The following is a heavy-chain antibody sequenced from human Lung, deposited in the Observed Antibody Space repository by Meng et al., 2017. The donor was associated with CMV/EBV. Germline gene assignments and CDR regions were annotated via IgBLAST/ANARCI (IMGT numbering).Heavy chain of an antibody. J-gene: IGHJ4*02. CDR3: ARVELRFLEWSGFDY. D-gene: IGHD3-3*01. Sequence: LSLTXAASGFTFSSYAMHWVRQAPGKGLEWVAVISYDGSNKYYADSVKGRFTISRDNSKNTLYLQMNSLRAEDTAVYYCARVELRFLEWSGFDYWGQGXLVTVSS. CDR2: ISYDGSNK. V-gene: IGHV3-30-3*01. CDR1: GFTFSSYA.